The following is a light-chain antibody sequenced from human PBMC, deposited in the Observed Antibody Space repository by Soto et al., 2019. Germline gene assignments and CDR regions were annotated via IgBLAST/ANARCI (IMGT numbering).Light chain of an antibody. J-gene: IGKJ5*01. Sequence: EIVLTQSPGTLSLSPGEGATLSCRASQSVSSSYLAWYQQRPGQTPRLLIYGASSRATGIPDRFSGSGSGTHFTLTISRLEPGDFAVYYCQHFGGTPFTFGQGTRVEMK. V-gene: IGKV3-20*01. CDR2: GAS. CDR1: QSVSSSY. CDR3: QHFGGTPFT.